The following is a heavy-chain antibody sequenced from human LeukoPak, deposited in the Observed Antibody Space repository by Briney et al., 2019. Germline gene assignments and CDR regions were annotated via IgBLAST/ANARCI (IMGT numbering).Heavy chain of an antibody. J-gene: IGHJ4*02. CDR3: ARDTGVAVPAAAFDY. CDR2: ISSSSSTI. Sequence: TGGSLRLSCAASGFTFSSYSMNWVRQAPGKGLEWVSYISSSSSTIYYADSVKGRFTISRDNAKNSLYLQMNSLRAEDTAVYYCARDTGVAVPAAAFDYWGQGTLVTVSS. D-gene: IGHD2-2*01. CDR1: GFTFSSYS. V-gene: IGHV3-48*01.